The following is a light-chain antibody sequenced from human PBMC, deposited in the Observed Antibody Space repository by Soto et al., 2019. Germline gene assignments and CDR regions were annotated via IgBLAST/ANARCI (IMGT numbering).Light chain of an antibody. Sequence: QSVLTQPASVSGSPGQSITISCSGTSSDVGSYKLVSWYQQFPGKAPKVLIYDDSKRPSGVSNRFSGSKSGNTASLTISGLQADDEADYYCCSYAGSATWIFGGGTKVTVL. J-gene: IGLJ2*01. CDR1: SSDVGSYKL. CDR3: CSYAGSATWI. CDR2: DDS. V-gene: IGLV2-23*01.